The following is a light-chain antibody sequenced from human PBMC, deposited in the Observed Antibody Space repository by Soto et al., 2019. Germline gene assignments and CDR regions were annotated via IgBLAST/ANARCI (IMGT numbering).Light chain of an antibody. J-gene: IGKJ5*01. CDR1: QDISNS. CDR3: QQLFDSPIT. Sequence: DLQMTQSPSSLSASVGDRVIITCQAGQDISNSLNWYQHKPGKAPKLLIYDASSLETGVPSRFSATVSGTEFSLTITSLQPEDFATYYCQQLFDSPITFGQGTRLEIK. CDR2: DAS. V-gene: IGKV1-33*01.